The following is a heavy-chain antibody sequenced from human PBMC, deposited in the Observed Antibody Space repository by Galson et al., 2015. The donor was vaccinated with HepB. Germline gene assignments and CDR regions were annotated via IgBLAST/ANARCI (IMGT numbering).Heavy chain of an antibody. Sequence: SLRLSCAASGFTFDDYGMSWVRQAPGKGLEWVSGINWNGGSTGYADSVKGRFTISRDNAKNSLYLQMNSLRAEDTALYYCAREAYSSSWPESKWSWFDPWGQGTLATVSS. CDR2: INWNGGST. CDR3: AREAYSSSWPESKWSWFDP. V-gene: IGHV3-20*04. D-gene: IGHD6-13*01. J-gene: IGHJ5*02. CDR1: GFTFDDYG.